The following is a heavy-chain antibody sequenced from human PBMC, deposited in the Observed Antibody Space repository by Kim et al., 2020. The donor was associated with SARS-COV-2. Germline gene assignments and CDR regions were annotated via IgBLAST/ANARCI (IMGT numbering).Heavy chain of an antibody. J-gene: IGHJ3*02. V-gene: IGHV1-24*01. CDR2: FDPEDGET. Sequence: ASVKVSCKVSGYTLTELSMHWVRQAPGKGLEWMGGFDPEDGETIYAQKFQGRVTMTEDTSTDTAYMELSSLRSEDTAVYYCATNYGRFVPDAFDIWGQGTMVTVSS. D-gene: IGHD4-17*01. CDR3: ATNYGRFVPDAFDI. CDR1: GYTLTELS.